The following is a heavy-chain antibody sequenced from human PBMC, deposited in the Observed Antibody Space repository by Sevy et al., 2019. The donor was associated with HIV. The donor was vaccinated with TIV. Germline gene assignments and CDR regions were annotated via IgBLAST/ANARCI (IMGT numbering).Heavy chain of an antibody. D-gene: IGHD3-3*01. V-gene: IGHV4-59*01. J-gene: IGHJ6*02. CDR1: GGSISSYY. CDR2: IYYSGST. Sequence: SETLSLTCTVSGGSISSYYWSWIRQPPGKGLEWIGYIYYSGSTNYHPSLKSRVTISVDTSKNQFSLKLSSVTAADTAVYYCARGGAIYDFWSGYPYYYYYGMDVWGQGTTVTVSS. CDR3: ARGGAIYDFWSGYPYYYYYGMDV.